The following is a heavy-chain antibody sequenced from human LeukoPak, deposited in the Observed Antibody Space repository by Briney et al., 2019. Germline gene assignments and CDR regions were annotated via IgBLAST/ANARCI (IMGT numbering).Heavy chain of an antibody. D-gene: IGHD2-21*02. Sequence: GSVKVSCKASGYTFTGYYMHWVRQAPGQGLEWMGWINPNSGGTNYAQKFQGRVTMTRDTSISTAYMELSRLRSDDTAVYYCAGAVRYCGGDCSLDYWGQGTLVTVSS. J-gene: IGHJ4*02. CDR2: INPNSGGT. CDR3: AGAVRYCGGDCSLDY. V-gene: IGHV1-2*02. CDR1: GYTFTGYY.